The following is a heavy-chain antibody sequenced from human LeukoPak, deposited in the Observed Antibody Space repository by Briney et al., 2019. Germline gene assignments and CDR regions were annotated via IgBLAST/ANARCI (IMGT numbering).Heavy chain of an antibody. V-gene: IGHV3-21*01. CDR1: GFTFSSNS. Sequence: GGSLRLSCAASGFTFSSNSMNWVRQAPGKGLEWVSSISSSSSYIYYADSVKGRFTISRDNAKNSLYLQMNSLRAEDTAVYYCASYVDTAMDYWGQGTLVTVSS. J-gene: IGHJ4*02. CDR2: ISSSSSYI. CDR3: ASYVDTAMDY. D-gene: IGHD5-18*01.